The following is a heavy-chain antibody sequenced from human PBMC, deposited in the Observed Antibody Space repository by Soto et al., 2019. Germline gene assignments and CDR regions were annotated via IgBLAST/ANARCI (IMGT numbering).Heavy chain of an antibody. Sequence: EVQLVESGGGLVQPGGSLILSCAASGFTFSTYHMNWVRQAPGKGLEWVSYIHSGGSRIYYADSVKGRFTISRDNAKNSLYLQMNSLRAEDTAVYYCARDGSTVTTNYHYAMDVWGQGTTVTASS. CDR1: GFTFSTYH. CDR2: IHSGGSRI. V-gene: IGHV3-48*03. D-gene: IGHD4-17*01. CDR3: ARDGSTVTTNYHYAMDV. J-gene: IGHJ6*02.